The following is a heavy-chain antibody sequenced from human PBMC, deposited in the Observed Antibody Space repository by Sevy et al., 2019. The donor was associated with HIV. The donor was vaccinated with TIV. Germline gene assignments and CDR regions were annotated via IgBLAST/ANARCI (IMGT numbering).Heavy chain of an antibody. D-gene: IGHD1-26*01. CDR1: GGSITSLY. CDR3: AGENAWGRGYS. CDR2: IYYNGHI. V-gene: IGHV4-59*08. Sequence: SDTLSLTCTVSGGSITSLYWSWIRQPPGKGLEWIANIYYNGHINYNPSLKSRVTLSLDTSKNQSSLRLSSVTAADTAMYYCAGENAWGRGYSWGQGTLVTVS. J-gene: IGHJ4*02.